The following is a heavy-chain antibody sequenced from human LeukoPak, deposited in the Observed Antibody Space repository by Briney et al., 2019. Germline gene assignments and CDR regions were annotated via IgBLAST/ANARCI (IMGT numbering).Heavy chain of an antibody. CDR2: INSDGSST. Sequence: GGSLRLSCAASGFTFGSYWMHWVRQAPGKGLVWVSRINSDGSSTSYADSVKGRFTISRDNAKNTLYLQMNSLRAEDTAVYYCARDQVSSGWYGGGIDYWGQGTLVTVSS. CDR1: GFTFGSYW. V-gene: IGHV3-74*01. D-gene: IGHD6-19*01. J-gene: IGHJ4*02. CDR3: ARDQVSSGWYGGGIDY.